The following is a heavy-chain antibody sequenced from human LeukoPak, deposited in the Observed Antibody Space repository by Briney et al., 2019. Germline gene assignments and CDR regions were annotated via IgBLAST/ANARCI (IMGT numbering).Heavy chain of an antibody. CDR3: ARDQGGSYYFDY. Sequence: SETLSLTCTVSGGSISSYYWSWIRQPPGKGLEWIGYIYYTRSTHYNPSLKSRVTISVDTSKNQFSLKLSSVTAADTAVYYCARDQGGSYYFDYWGQGTLVTVSS. D-gene: IGHD1-26*01. CDR1: GGSISSYY. V-gene: IGHV4-59*01. CDR2: IYYTRST. J-gene: IGHJ4*02.